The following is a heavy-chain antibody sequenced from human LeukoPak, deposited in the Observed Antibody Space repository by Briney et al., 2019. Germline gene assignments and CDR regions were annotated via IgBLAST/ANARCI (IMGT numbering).Heavy chain of an antibody. V-gene: IGHV3-23*01. Sequence: GGSLRLSCAASGFSFGRYGMSWVRRAPGKGLEWVAVISDSGDSTYYADSVKGRFTISRDNSMNTLDLQMNSLSAEDTAIYYWAKDLDSYGGGLFDYWGQGTLFT. CDR3: AKDLDSYGGGLFDY. CDR1: GFSFGRYG. D-gene: IGHD5-18*01. J-gene: IGHJ4*02. CDR2: ISDSGDST.